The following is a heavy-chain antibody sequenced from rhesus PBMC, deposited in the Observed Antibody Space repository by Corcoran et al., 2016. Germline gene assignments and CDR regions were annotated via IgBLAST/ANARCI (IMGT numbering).Heavy chain of an antibody. CDR3: ARDSAPIAAAGNGRVGYVEF. J-gene: IGHJ1*01. Sequence: QVQLVQSGAEVKKPGSSVKVSCKASGYTFTDYYMHWVRQAPRQGLEWMGGINPYNGNTKCAQNFQGGVTMSADPSASTAYMGLSSLMSEDTAVYYCARDSAPIAAAGNGRVGYVEFWGQGDLVTVSS. CDR2: INPYNGNT. CDR1: GYTFTDYY. V-gene: IGHV1S2*01. D-gene: IGHD6-25*01.